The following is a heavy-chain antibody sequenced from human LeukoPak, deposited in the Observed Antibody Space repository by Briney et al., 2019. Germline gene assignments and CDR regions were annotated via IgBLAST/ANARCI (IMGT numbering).Heavy chain of an antibody. V-gene: IGHV3-23*01. J-gene: IGHJ4*02. CDR3: AKASSGINSPFDY. D-gene: IGHD3-22*01. Sequence: GGSLRLSCAASGFTFNTYAVNWVRQAPGKGLEWVSAISTNGGRTYYADSVKGRFTISRDNSKNTLYLQMNSLRAEDTAVYYCAKASSGINSPFDYWGRGTPVTVSS. CDR2: ISTNGGRT. CDR1: GFTFNTYA.